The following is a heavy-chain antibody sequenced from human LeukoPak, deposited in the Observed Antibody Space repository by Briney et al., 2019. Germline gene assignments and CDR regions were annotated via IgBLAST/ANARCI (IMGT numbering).Heavy chain of an antibody. J-gene: IGHJ5*02. CDR2: VVHSGST. V-gene: IGHV4-4*02. Sequence: SGTLSLTCAVSGGSLSSNKWWSWLRQAPGKGLEWLGEVVHSGSTNYNPSLKSRVTISVDKSKNQLSLRLNSVTAADTAVYYCARGPLDNWFDPWGQGTLVTVSS. CDR1: GGSLSSNKW. CDR3: ARGPLDNWFDP.